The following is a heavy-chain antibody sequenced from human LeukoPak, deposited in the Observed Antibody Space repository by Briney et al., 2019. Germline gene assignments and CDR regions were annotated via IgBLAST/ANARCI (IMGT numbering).Heavy chain of an antibody. CDR3: ARIMIIGAYVWGSFPGSDY. CDR2: ISWNSGRI. CDR1: GFTFDDYA. J-gene: IGHJ4*02. D-gene: IGHD3-16*01. V-gene: IGHV3-9*01. Sequence: PGGSLRLSCAASGFTFDDYAMHWVRHAPGKGLEWVSGISWNSGRIVYADSAKGRFIISRDSAKNSVYLQMNSLRVEDTALYYCARIMIIGAYVWGSFPGSDYWGQGTLVTVSS.